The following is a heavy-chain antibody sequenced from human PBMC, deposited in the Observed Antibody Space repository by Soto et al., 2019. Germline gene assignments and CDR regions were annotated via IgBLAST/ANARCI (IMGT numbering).Heavy chain of an antibody. V-gene: IGHV3-30*18. D-gene: IGHD3-10*01. CDR1: GFTFSSYG. CDR3: AKYRLRFGELLMGVRVLDY. Sequence: GGSLRLSCAASGFTFSSYGMHWVRQAPGKGLEWVAVISYDGSNKYYADSVKGRFTISRDNSKNTLYLQMNSLRAEDTAVYYCAKYRLRFGELLMGVRVLDYWGQGTLVTVSS. J-gene: IGHJ4*02. CDR2: ISYDGSNK.